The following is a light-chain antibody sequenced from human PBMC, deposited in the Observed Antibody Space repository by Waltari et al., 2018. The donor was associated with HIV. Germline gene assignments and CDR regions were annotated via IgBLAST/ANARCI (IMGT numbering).Light chain of an antibody. CDR3: GSYTSSSTLV. J-gene: IGLJ3*02. CDR1: SSDVGDYNF. Sequence: QSALTQPASVSGSPGQSLTLSCTGTSSDVGDYNFVSWYQQHPGKAPKLMIYDVSSRPSGVSDRFSGSKSGNTASLTISGLQAEDEADYYCGSYTSSSTLVFGGGTKLTVL. V-gene: IGLV2-14*03. CDR2: DVS.